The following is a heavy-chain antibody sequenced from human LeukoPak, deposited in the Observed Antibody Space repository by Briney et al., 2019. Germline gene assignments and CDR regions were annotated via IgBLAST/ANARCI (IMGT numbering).Heavy chain of an antibody. CDR1: GYTFTSYD. V-gene: IGHV1-8*03. CDR2: MNPNSGNT. CDR3: ARDTTFCHRTSCYLSAGY. J-gene: IGHJ4*02. D-gene: IGHD2-2*01. Sequence: ASVKVSCKASGYTFTSYDINWVRQATGQGLEWMGWMNPNSGNTGYAQKFQGRVTITRNTSKSTAYMELSSLRSEDTAVYYCARDTTFCHRTSCYLSAGYWGQGTLVTVSS.